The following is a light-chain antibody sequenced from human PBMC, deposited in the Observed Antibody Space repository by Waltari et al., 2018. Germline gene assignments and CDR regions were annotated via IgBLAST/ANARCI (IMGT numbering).Light chain of an antibody. CDR1: SSDVGSYNF. J-gene: IGLJ1*01. V-gene: IGLV2-23*01. CDR3: CSYAGSRTYV. Sequence: QSALTQPASVSGSPGQSITISCTGTSSDVGSYNFVSWYQHHPGKAPKLMIFVGSRRPSGISNRFSGSKSGNTASLTISGLQAEDEADYYCCSYAGSRTYVFGAGTKVTVL. CDR2: VGS.